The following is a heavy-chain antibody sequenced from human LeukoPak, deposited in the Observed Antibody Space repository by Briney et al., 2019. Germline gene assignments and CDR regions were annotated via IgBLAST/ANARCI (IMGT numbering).Heavy chain of an antibody. J-gene: IGHJ5*02. CDR1: GGSISSYY. Sequence: ASETLSLTCTVSGGSISSYYWSWIRQPPGKGLEWIGYIYYSGSTNYNPSLKSRVTISVDTSKNQFSLKLRSVTAADTAVYYCARQIITMGRGVMDVRFDPWGQGTLVTVSS. D-gene: IGHD3-10*01. CDR2: IYYSGST. CDR3: ARQIITMGRGVMDVRFDP. V-gene: IGHV4-59*08.